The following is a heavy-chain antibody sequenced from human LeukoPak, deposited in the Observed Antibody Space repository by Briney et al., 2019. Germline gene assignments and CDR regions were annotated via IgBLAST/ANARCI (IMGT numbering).Heavy chain of an antibody. CDR2: INSNGGST. J-gene: IGHJ6*03. D-gene: IGHD2-8*01. CDR1: GFTFDVYG. CDR3: ARVGMVYATAYYYYYMDV. V-gene: IGHV3-20*04. Sequence: GGSLRLSCAAAGFTFDVYGMSWVRQAPGKGLEWVSGINSNGGSTGYADSVKGRFTISRDNAKNSLYLQMNSLRAEDTALYYCARVGMVYATAYYYYYMDVWGKGTTVTVSS.